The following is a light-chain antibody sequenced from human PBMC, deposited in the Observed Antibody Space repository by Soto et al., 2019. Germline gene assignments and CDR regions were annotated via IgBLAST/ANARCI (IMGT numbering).Light chain of an antibody. Sequence: LTEPAAVSGSPGQSITISCTGTSSDVGGYNYVSWYQQHPGKAPKLMIYDVSDRPSGVSNRFSGSKSGNTASLTISGLQAEDEADYYCSSYTSSSTYVFGTGTKVTVL. CDR2: DVS. V-gene: IGLV2-14*01. J-gene: IGLJ1*01. CDR3: SSYTSSSTYV. CDR1: SSDVGGYNY.